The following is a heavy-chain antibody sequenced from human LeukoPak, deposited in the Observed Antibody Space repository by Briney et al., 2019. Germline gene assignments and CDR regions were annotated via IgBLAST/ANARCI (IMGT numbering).Heavy chain of an antibody. D-gene: IGHD3-3*01. J-gene: IGHJ6*02. CDR2: INPNSGGT. CDR3: ARSWSGYYYYYGMDV. V-gene: IGHV1-2*02. CDR1: GYTFTGYY. Sequence: AASVKVSCKASGYTFTGYYMHWVRQAPGQGLEWMGWINPNSGGTNYAQKFQGRVTMTRDTSISTAYMELSRLRSDDTAVYYCARSWSGYYYYYGMDVWGQGTTVTVSS.